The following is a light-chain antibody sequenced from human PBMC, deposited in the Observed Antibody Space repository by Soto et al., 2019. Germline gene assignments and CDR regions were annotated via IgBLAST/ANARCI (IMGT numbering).Light chain of an antibody. CDR2: DAS. Sequence: EVVMTQSPATLSVSPGERATLSCRASESVSRNLAWYQQKPSQATRLLIYDASTRATGIPDRFSGGGSGTEFTLTISSLQSEDFVVYYCQQYNSWPPITFGQGTRLEIK. V-gene: IGKV3-15*01. J-gene: IGKJ5*01. CDR3: QQYNSWPPIT. CDR1: ESVSRN.